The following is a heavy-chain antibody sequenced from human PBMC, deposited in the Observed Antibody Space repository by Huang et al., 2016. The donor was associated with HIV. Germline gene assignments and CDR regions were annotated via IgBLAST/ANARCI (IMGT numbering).Heavy chain of an antibody. CDR2: SNHREGT. J-gene: IGHJ6*03. Sequence: QVQLQQWGAGLLRPSETLSLTCAVYGGFFSGYYGTWIRQPPGKGLEWIGESNHREGTNDNPSRKSRVTISVDTSRNQFSLTLTSVTAADTAVYYCARGQGGYYYYYIDVWGKGTTVTVSS. V-gene: IGHV4-34*01. CDR3: ARGQGGYYYYYIDV. CDR1: GGFFSGYY.